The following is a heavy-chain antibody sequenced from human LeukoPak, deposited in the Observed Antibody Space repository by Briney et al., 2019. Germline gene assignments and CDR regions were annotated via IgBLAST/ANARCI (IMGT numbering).Heavy chain of an antibody. V-gene: IGHV3-30-3*01. J-gene: IGHJ4*02. CDR2: ISYDGSNK. D-gene: IGHD5-18*01. Sequence: GRSLRLSCAASGFTFSSYAMHWVRQAPGKGLEWVAVISYDGSNKYYADSVKGRFTISRDNSKNTLYLQMNSLRAEDTAVYYCARDKDSHRYSHGWFFDYWGQGTLVTVSS. CDR1: GFTFSSYA. CDR3: ARDKDSHRYSHGWFFDY.